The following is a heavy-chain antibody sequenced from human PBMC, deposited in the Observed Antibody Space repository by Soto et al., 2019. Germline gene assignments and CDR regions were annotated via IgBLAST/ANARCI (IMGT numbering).Heavy chain of an antibody. CDR2: TSYDGSTN. Sequence: GGSLRLSCSASGFTFSSYVMHWVRQSPGKGLEWVAVTSYDGSTNFYADSLRGRFTISRDNSQNTLYLQMNSLRAEDTAVYYCAKVTFSGDYYYSYGMDVWGQGTTVTVSS. CDR3: AKVTFSGDYYYSYGMDV. J-gene: IGHJ6*02. CDR1: GFTFSSYV. D-gene: IGHD1-26*01. V-gene: IGHV3-30*18.